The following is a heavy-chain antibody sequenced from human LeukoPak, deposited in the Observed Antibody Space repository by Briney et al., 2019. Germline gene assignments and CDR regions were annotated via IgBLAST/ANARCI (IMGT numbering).Heavy chain of an antibody. CDR1: GGSISSRSYY. J-gene: IGHJ3*02. Sequence: SETLSLTCTVSGGSISSRSYYWGWIRQPPGKGLEWIGSIYYSGNTYYSPSLKSRVTISVDTSKNQFSLNLSSVTATDTAVYYCARESYYDSSGYSHDAFDIWGQGTMVTVSS. D-gene: IGHD3-22*01. CDR3: ARESYYDSSGYSHDAFDI. CDR2: IYYSGNT. V-gene: IGHV4-39*07.